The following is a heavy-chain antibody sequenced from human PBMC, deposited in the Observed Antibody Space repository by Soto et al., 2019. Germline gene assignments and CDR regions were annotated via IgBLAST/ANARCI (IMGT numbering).Heavy chain of an antibody. J-gene: IGHJ4*02. V-gene: IGHV4-39*01. CDR3: ARNGSY. CDR1: GVSISNTSYY. Sequence: SETLSLTCTVSGVSISNTSYYWGWIRQPPGKGLEWIGTIYFSGSTFYNPSLKSRLTISVDTSKNQFSLRLSSVTAADTAVYYCARNGSYWGQGTLVTVYS. CDR2: IYFSGST.